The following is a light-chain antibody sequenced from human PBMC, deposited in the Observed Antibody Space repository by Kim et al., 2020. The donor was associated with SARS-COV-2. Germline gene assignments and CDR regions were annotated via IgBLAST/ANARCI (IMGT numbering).Light chain of an antibody. CDR2: EDH. CDR1: SSSIASNY. Sequence: GNTAPISVPRCSSSIASNYVQWYQQSPGTSPTSVISEDHHRPSGVPDRFSGSIDSSSDSASLTISGLKTGDEADYYVQSYDSSNQVFGGGTQLTVL. V-gene: IGLV6-57*01. CDR3: QSYDSSNQV. J-gene: IGLJ3*02.